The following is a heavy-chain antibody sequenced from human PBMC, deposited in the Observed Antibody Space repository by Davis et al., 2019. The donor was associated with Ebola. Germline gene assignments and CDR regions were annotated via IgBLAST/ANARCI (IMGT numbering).Heavy chain of an antibody. Sequence: GESLKISCAASGFTFSSYAMTWVRQAPGKVLEWVSAISGSGGSIYYADSVKGRFTISRDNSKNTVYLQMNSLRAEETAVYYCANLLGYYGASEYWGQGTLVTVSS. CDR1: GFTFSSYA. J-gene: IGHJ4*02. V-gene: IGHV3-23*01. D-gene: IGHD3-3*01. CDR2: ISGSGGSI. CDR3: ANLLGYYGASEY.